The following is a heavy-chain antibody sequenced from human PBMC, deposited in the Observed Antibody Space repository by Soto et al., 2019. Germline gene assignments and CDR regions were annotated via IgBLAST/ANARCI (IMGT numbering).Heavy chain of an antibody. Sequence: ASVKVSCKASGYTFTSYGISWVRQAPGQGLEWMGWISAYNGNTNYAQKLQGRVTMTTDTSTSTAYMELRSLRADDTAVYYCARRGDGQQLGYYYYYGMDVWGQGTTVTVSS. J-gene: IGHJ6*02. CDR2: ISAYNGNT. CDR3: ARRGDGQQLGYYYYYGMDV. V-gene: IGHV1-18*01. D-gene: IGHD6-13*01. CDR1: GYTFTSYG.